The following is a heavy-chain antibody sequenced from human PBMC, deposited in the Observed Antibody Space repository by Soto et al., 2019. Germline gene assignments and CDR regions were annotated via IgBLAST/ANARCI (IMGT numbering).Heavy chain of an antibody. Sequence: ASVKVSCKASGYTFTSYGISWVRQAPGQGLEWMGWISACNGNTNYAQKLQGRVTMTTDTSTSTAYMELRSLRSDDTAVYYCARDRLSGYYDSSASDAFDIWGQGTMVTVSS. CDR3: ARDRLSGYYDSSASDAFDI. D-gene: IGHD3-22*01. CDR1: GYTFTSYG. J-gene: IGHJ3*02. V-gene: IGHV1-18*01. CDR2: ISACNGNT.